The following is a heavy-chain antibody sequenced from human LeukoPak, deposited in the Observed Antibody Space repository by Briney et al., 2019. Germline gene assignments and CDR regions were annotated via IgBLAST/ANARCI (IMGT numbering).Heavy chain of an antibody. D-gene: IGHD1-1*01. J-gene: IGHJ6*02. CDR2: IGTVADT. Sequence: GGSLRLSCAGSGFTFSSYDMHWVRQVTGKGLEWVSAIGTVADTYYPDSVKGRFTISRENAKNSLYLQMNSLRVGDTAVYYCARAGSGNRWANYGMDAWGQGTTVIVSS. V-gene: IGHV3-13*01. CDR1: GFTFSSYD. CDR3: ARAGSGNRWANYGMDA.